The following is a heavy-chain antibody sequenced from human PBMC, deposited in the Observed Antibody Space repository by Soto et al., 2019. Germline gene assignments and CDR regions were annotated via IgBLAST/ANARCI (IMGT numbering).Heavy chain of an antibody. Sequence: LSLTCVVSGGSIRSSSWWTWLRQSPGKGLEWIGEIYHAGSPNYNPSFQSRVTISADNSKNSFSLKMTSVTAADTAKYYCARASSFRGDFDIWGQGTAVTVSS. D-gene: IGHD2-21*01. V-gene: IGHV4-4*02. CDR1: GGSIRSSSW. CDR3: ARASSFRGDFDI. CDR2: IYHAGSP. J-gene: IGHJ3*02.